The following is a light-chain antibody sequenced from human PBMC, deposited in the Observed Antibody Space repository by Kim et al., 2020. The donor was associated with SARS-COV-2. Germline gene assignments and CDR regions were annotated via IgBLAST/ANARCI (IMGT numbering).Light chain of an antibody. V-gene: IGLV3-19*01. CDR3: NSRDSSGNHL. CDR2: GTN. J-gene: IGLJ3*02. Sequence: VALGHTVRITCQGDSLRSYYASWYQQKPGQAPVLVIYGTNNRPSGIPDRFSGSSSGNTASLTITGAQAEDEADYYCNSRDSSGNHLFCGGTQLTVL. CDR1: SLRSYY.